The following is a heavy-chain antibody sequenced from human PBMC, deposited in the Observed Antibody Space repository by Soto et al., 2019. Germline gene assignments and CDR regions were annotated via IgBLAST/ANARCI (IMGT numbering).Heavy chain of an antibody. D-gene: IGHD5-18*01. CDR3: ARPLYSYGPMDV. CDR2: IYYSGST. V-gene: IGHV4-59*01. Sequence: LETLSLTCTVSGGSISSYYWSWIWQPPGKGLEWIGNIYYSGSTNYNPSLKSRVTISVDTSKNQFSLKLSPVTAADTAVYYCARPLYSYGPMDVWGQGTTVTVSS. CDR1: GGSISSYY. J-gene: IGHJ6*02.